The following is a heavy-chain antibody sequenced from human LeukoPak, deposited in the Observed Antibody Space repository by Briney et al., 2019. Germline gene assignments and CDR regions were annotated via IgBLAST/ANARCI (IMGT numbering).Heavy chain of an antibody. J-gene: IGHJ5*02. D-gene: IGHD6-25*01. CDR2: VYCSGST. CDR3: ARTQAAATSRSWFDP. V-gene: IGHV4-4*08. CDR1: DFTISNYY. Sequence: PSETLSLTCSAFDFTISNYYLSWIRQAPGKGLEWIGYVYCSGSTTYNASLESRVTIFVDTSNNQFSLKLTAVTPADKAVYYCARTQAAATSRSWFDPWGQGTLVTVSS.